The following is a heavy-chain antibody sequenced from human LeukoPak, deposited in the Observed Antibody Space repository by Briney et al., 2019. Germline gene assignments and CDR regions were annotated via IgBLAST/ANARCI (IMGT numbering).Heavy chain of an antibody. CDR3: ASASGPRGYYYMDV. J-gene: IGHJ6*03. CDR1: GYTFTSYD. Sequence: SVPVSFKSSGYTFTSYDINWVRQATGQGGEWMGWMNPNSGNTGYAQKFQGRVTMTRTTSISTAYIELSSMRSEDTAGYYFASASGPRGYYYMDVWGKGTTVTVSS. D-gene: IGHD6-19*01. V-gene: IGHV1-8*01. CDR2: MNPNSGNT.